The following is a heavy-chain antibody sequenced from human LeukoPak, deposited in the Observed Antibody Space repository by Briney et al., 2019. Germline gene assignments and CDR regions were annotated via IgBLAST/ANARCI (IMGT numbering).Heavy chain of an antibody. D-gene: IGHD2-2*02. V-gene: IGHV4-39*07. J-gene: IGHJ6*02. CDR2: IYYNGKT. Sequence: SETLSLTCTVSGGSVTYTNYYWGWIRQPPGKGLQWIGVIYYNGKTYYNPSLKSRVTVAVDTSKNQFSLKLSSVTAADTAVYYCARSSSFGVVPAAIGRYYGMDVWGQGTTVTVSS. CDR1: GGSVTYTNYY. CDR3: ARSSSFGVVPAAIGRYYGMDV.